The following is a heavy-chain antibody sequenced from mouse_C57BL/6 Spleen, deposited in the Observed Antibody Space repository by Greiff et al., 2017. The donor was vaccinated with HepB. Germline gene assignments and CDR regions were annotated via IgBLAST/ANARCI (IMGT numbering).Heavy chain of an antibody. D-gene: IGHD1-3*01. J-gene: IGHJ2*01. V-gene: IGHV1-4*01. Sequence: VQLQQSGAELARPGASVKMSCKASGYTFTSYTMHWVKQRPGQGLEWIGYINPSSGYTKYNQKFKDKATLTADKSSSTAYMRLSSLTYEDSAVYYCARSEGLNYFDYWGQGTTLTVSS. CDR1: GYTFTSYT. CDR2: INPSSGYT. CDR3: ARSEGLNYFDY.